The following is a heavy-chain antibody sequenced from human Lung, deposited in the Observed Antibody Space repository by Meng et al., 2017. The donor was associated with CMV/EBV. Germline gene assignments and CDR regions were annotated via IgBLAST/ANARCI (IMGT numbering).Heavy chain of an antibody. CDR3: ARVLTAHHYYGMDV. CDR2: IKEDGSEK. CDR1: GFTFSNYW. D-gene: IGHD5-18*01. Sequence: GESLKISCAASGFTFSNYWMTWLRQAPGRGLELVAHIKEDGSEKYFVGSVKGRFTISRDNAKNSLYLQMNSLRAGDTAVYYCARVLTAHHYYGMDVWGQGTTVTVSS. J-gene: IGHJ6*02. V-gene: IGHV3-7*01.